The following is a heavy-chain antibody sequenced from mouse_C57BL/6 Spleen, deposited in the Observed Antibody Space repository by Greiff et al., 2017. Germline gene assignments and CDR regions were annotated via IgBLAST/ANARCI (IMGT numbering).Heavy chain of an antibody. CDR3: ASSWIYYYCIPYAMAY. CDR1: GYTFTSYW. CDR2: IDPSDSYT. D-gene: IGHD1-1*01. Sequence: QVQLQQPGAELVKPGASVKLSCKASGYTFTSYWMQWVKQRPGQGLEWIGEIDPSDSYTNYNQKFKGKATLTVDTSSSTAYMQLSSLTSEYSAVYYCASSWIYYYCIPYAMAYWGQGTSVTVSS. V-gene: IGHV1-50*01. J-gene: IGHJ4*01.